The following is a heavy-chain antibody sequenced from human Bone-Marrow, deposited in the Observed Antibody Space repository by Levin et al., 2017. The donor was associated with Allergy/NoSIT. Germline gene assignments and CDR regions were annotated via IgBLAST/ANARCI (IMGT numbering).Heavy chain of an antibody. CDR2: IIPILRIV. D-gene: IGHD5-24*01. V-gene: IGHV1-69*02. J-gene: IGHJ4*02. Sequence: ASVKVSCKTSGGTFSSYTFSWVRQAPGQGLEWMGTIIPILRIVNYAQKFQGRVTITADKSTSTAYMELSSLRFEDTAVYYCASWVDGYNSDFDYWGQGTLVTVSS. CDR3: ASWVDGYNSDFDY. CDR1: GGTFSSYT.